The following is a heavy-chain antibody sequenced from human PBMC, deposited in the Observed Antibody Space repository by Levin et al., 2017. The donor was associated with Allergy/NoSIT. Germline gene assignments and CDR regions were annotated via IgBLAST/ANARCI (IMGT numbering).Heavy chain of an antibody. Sequence: SQTLSLTCTVSGGSISSYYWSWIRPPPGKGLEWIGYIFYSGSTNYNPSLKSRVTISVDTSKNQFSLKLSSVTAADTAVYYCARDSSGSRGGYFDYWGQGTLVTVSS. V-gene: IGHV4-59*01. CDR2: IFYSGST. J-gene: IGHJ4*02. CDR3: ARDSSGSRGGYFDY. D-gene: IGHD6-19*01. CDR1: GGSISSYY.